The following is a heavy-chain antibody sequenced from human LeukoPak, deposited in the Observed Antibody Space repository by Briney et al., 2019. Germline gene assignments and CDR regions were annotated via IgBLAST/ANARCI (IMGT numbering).Heavy chain of an antibody. CDR2: INPSGGST. CDR1: GCTFTGYY. J-gene: IGHJ4*02. Sequence: ASVKVSCKASGCTFTGYYMHWVRQAPGQGLEWMGIINPSGGSTSYAQKFQGRVTMTRDTSTSTVYMELSSLRSEDTAVYYCATWSPDDTFDYWGQGTLVTVSS. V-gene: IGHV1-46*01. D-gene: IGHD1-1*01. CDR3: ATWSPDDTFDY.